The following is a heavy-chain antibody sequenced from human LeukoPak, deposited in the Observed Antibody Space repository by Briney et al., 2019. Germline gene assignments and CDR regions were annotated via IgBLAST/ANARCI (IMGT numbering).Heavy chain of an antibody. CDR3: AKDSGP. Sequence: GNSLRLSCAASGFTFSSYGMHWVRQAPGKGLEWVAVISYDGSNKYYADSVKGRFTISRDNSKNTLYLQMNSLRAEDTAVYYCAKDSGPWGQGTLVTVSS. CDR2: ISYDGSNK. V-gene: IGHV3-30*18. CDR1: GFTFSSYG. J-gene: IGHJ5*02.